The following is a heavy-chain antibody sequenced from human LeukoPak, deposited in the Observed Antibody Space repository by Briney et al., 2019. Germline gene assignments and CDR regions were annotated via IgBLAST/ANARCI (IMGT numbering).Heavy chain of an antibody. J-gene: IGHJ4*02. CDR3: ARGGLTGYYRWPSDY. D-gene: IGHD3-9*01. Sequence: SETLSLTCAVYGGSFSGYYWSWIRQPPGKGLEWIGEINHSGSTNYNPSLKSRVTISVDTSKNQFSLKLSSVTAADTAVYYCARGGLTGYYRWPSDYWGQGTLVTVSS. V-gene: IGHV4-34*01. CDR2: INHSGST. CDR1: GGSFSGYY.